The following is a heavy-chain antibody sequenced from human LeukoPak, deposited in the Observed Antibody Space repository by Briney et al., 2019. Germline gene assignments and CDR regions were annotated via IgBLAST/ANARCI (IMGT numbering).Heavy chain of an antibody. Sequence: GGSLRLSCAASGFTFSSYAMSWVRQAPGKGLEWVSAISGSGGSTYYADSVKGRFTISRDNSKNTLYLQMNSLRAEDTAVYYCARGGQAAAGPYYYYGMDVWGQGTTVTVSS. V-gene: IGHV3-23*01. CDR1: GFTFSSYA. CDR2: ISGSGGST. J-gene: IGHJ6*02. CDR3: ARGGQAAAGPYYYYGMDV. D-gene: IGHD6-13*01.